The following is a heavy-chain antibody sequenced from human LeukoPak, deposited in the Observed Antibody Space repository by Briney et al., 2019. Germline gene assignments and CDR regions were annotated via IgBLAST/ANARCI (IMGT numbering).Heavy chain of an antibody. CDR1: GGSFSGYY. Sequence: NTSETLSLTCAVYGGSFSGYYWSWIRQPPGKGLEWIGEINHSGSTNYNPSLKSRVTISVDTSKNQFSLKLSSVTAADTAVYYCARGVPHARSSGYFDYWGQGTLVTVSS. CDR3: ARGVPHARSSGYFDY. V-gene: IGHV4-34*01. D-gene: IGHD6-6*01. CDR2: INHSGST. J-gene: IGHJ4*02.